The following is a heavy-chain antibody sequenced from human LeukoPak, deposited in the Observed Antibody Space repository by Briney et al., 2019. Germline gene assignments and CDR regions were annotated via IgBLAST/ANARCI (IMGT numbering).Heavy chain of an antibody. D-gene: IGHD4-17*01. CDR2: IYYSGST. CDR1: GGSISSSSYY. CDR3: VRQDDGDYNSFDY. V-gene: IGHV4-39*01. J-gene: IGHJ4*02. Sequence: SETLSLTCTVSGGSISSSSYYWGWIRQPPGKGLGWIGSIYYSGSTYYNPSLKSRVTISVDTSKNQFSLKLSSVTAADTAVYYCVRQDDGDYNSFDYWGQGTLVTVAS.